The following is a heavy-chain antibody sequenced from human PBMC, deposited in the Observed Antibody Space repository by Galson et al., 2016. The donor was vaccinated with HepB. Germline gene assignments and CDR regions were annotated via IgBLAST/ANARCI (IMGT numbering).Heavy chain of an antibody. CDR3: VRDFDY. CDR2: ISRGSGTI. J-gene: IGHJ4*02. CDR1: GFTFSSYG. V-gene: IGHV3-48*01. Sequence: SLRLSCAASGFTFSSYGMNWIRQAPGKGLEWVSYISRGSGTIYYADSVKGRFTISRDNSDNTLSLQMNRLRAEDTARYYCVRDFDYWGRGTQVTVSS.